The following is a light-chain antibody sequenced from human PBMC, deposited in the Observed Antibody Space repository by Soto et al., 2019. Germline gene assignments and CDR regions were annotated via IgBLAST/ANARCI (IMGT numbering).Light chain of an antibody. CDR2: EVS. CDR1: SSDVGGYNY. J-gene: IGLJ1*01. CDR3: QSYDRSLSGSV. Sequence: QSVLTQPASVSGSPGQSITTSCTGTSSDVGGYNYVSWYQQHPGKAPKLMIYEVSNRPSGVSNRFSGSKSGNTASLTISGLQAEDEADYYCQSYDRSLSGSVFGTGTKVTVL. V-gene: IGLV2-14*01.